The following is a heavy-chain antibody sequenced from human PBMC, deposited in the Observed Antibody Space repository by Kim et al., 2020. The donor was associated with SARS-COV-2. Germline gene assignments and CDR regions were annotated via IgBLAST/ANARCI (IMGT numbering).Heavy chain of an antibody. V-gene: IGHV3-72*01. D-gene: IGHD3-16*02. CDR1: GFTFSDHY. Sequence: GGSLRLSCAVSGFTFSDHYMDLVRQAPGKGLEWVGRTRNKANSYTTEYAASVKGRFTISRDDSKNSLYLQMNSLKNEDTAVYYCARARGGSYPPFDYWGQGTLVTVSS. J-gene: IGHJ4*02. CDR2: TRNKANSYTT. CDR3: ARARGGSYPPFDY.